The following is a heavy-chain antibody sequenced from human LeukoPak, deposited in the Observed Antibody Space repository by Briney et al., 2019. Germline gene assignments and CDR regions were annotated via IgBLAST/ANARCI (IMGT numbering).Heavy chain of an antibody. V-gene: IGHV1-8*03. Sequence: ASVKASCKASGYTFTSYDINWVRQATGQGLEWMGWMNPNSGNTGYAQKFQGRVTITRNTSISTAYMELSSLRSEDTAVYYCARVGRAQRYYYYMDVWGKGTTVTVSS. CDR2: MNPNSGNT. CDR3: ARVGRAQRYYYYMDV. CDR1: GYTFTSYD. J-gene: IGHJ6*03. D-gene: IGHD1-1*01.